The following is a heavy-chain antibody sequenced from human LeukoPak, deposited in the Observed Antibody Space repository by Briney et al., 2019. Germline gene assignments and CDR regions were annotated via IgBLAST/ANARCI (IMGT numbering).Heavy chain of an antibody. J-gene: IGHJ6*03. CDR2: IYYSGST. CDR1: GGSISSYY. D-gene: IGHD6-6*01. CDR3: ASAGGRSSWFYYYMDV. Sequence: PSETLSLTCTVSGGSISSYYWSWIRQPPGKGLEWIGYIYYSGSTNYNPSLKSRVTISVDTSKNQFSLKLSSVTAADTAVYYCASAGGRSSWFYYYMDVWGKGTTVTVSS. V-gene: IGHV4-59*08.